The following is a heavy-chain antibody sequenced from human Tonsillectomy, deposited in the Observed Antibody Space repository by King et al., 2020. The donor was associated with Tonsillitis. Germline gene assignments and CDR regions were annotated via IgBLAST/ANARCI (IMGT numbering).Heavy chain of an antibody. Sequence: VQLVESGGGVVQPGRSLRLSCAASGFTFSRYVMHWVRQAPGKGLEWVAVISYDGSNKYYADSVKGRFTISRDNSKNTLYLQMNSLRAEDTAVYYCARDQVQYCSGARCYSSYGIDVWGQGTTVTVSS. V-gene: IGHV3-30*04. CDR2: ISYDGSNK. D-gene: IGHD2-15*01. CDR3: ARDQVQYCSGARCYSSYGIDV. CDR1: GFTFSRYV. J-gene: IGHJ6*02.